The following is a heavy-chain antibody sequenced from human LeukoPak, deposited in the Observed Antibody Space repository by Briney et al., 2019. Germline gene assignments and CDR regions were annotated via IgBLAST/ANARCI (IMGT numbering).Heavy chain of an antibody. J-gene: IGHJ4*02. Sequence: PGGSLRLSCTPPGFPFIEYSMNWVRQAPGKGLGWISYIGIDSGNTKYADSVRGRFTISADKAKNSLYLQMNSLRVEDTAVYYCARDHNYAFDNWGQGTLVSVAS. CDR1: GFPFIEYS. D-gene: IGHD1-1*01. V-gene: IGHV3-48*01. CDR2: IGIDSGNT. CDR3: ARDHNYAFDN.